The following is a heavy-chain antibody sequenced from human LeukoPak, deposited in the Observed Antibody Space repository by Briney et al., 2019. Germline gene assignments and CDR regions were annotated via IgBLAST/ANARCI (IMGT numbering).Heavy chain of an antibody. V-gene: IGHV3-21*01. CDR2: ISSSSSYI. CDR1: GFTFSSYS. D-gene: IGHD6-13*01. J-gene: IGHJ5*02. CDR3: ARDESSSWNEEGWFDP. Sequence: GGSLRLSCAASGFTFSSYSMNWVRQAPGKGLEWVSSISSSSSYIYYADSVKGRFTISRDNAKNSLYLQMNSLRAEDTAVYYCARDESSSWNEEGWFDPWGQGTPVTVSS.